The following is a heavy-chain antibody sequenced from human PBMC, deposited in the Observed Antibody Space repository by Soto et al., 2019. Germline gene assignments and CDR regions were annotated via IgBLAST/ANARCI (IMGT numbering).Heavy chain of an antibody. CDR3: AREVPYGYSRFDY. J-gene: IGHJ4*02. Sequence: ASVKVSCKTSGYTFTNNVIHWVRQAPGQRLEWIGWVNAGNDNTKWSREFQGRLTLTKDTSATTAYMELSRLTPEDTAIYFCAREVPYGYSRFDYWGQGTLVTVSS. V-gene: IGHV1-3*01. CDR2: VNAGNDNT. CDR1: GYTFTNNV. D-gene: IGHD5-18*01.